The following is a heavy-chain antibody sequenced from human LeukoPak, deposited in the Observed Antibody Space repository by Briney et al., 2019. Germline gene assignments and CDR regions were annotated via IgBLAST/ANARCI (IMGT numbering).Heavy chain of an antibody. CDR1: GFTFSSYA. CDR3: ARDYSRSSYIDY. CDR2: ISYDGSNK. Sequence: GGSLRLSCAGSGFTFSSYAMSWVRQAPGKGLEWVAVISYDGSNKYYADSVKGRFTISRDNSKNTLYLQMNSLRVEDTAVYYCARDYSRSSYIDYWGQGTLVTVSS. J-gene: IGHJ4*02. V-gene: IGHV3-30*04. D-gene: IGHD6-6*01.